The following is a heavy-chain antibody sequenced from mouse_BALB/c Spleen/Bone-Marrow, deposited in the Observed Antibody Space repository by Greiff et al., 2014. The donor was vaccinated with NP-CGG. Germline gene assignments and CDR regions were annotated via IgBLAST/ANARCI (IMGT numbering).Heavy chain of an antibody. Sequence: EVKLQESGPDLVKPSQSLSLTCTVTGYSITSGYGWHWIRQFPGNKLEWMGHIHYSGYTDYNPSLKSRISITRDTSKNQFFLQLNSVTTEDTATYYCTRETAVVADFDYWGQGTTLTVSS. CDR3: TRETAVVADFDY. CDR2: IHYSGYT. V-gene: IGHV3-1*02. D-gene: IGHD1-1*01. CDR1: GYSITSGYG. J-gene: IGHJ2*01.